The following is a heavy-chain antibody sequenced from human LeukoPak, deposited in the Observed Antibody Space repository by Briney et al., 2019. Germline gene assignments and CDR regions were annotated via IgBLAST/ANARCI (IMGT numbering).Heavy chain of an antibody. J-gene: IGHJ4*02. CDR2: INWNGGDT. D-gene: IGHD3-9*01. V-gene: IGHV3-20*04. CDR1: GFTFDDYG. CDR3: AREDDYDKLTGHRLPFFDY. Sequence: GGSLRLSCAASGFTFDDYGMSWVRQAPGKGLEWVSGINWNGGDTGYADSVKGRFTISRDNAKNSLFLQMNSLRVEDTALYYCAREDDYDKLTGHRLPFFDYWGQGTLVTVSS.